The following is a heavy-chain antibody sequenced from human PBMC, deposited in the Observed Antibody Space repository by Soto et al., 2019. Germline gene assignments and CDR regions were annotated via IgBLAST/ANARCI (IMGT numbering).Heavy chain of an antibody. CDR1: GFTFSSYA. CDR2: ISGSGGST. D-gene: IGHD5-12*01. J-gene: IGHJ4*02. V-gene: IGHV3-23*01. CDR3: AKDLEVATLGEY. Sequence: GSLRLSCAASGFTFSSYAMSWVRQAPGKGLEWVSAISGSGGSTYYADSVKGRFTISRDNSKNTLYLQMNSLRAEDTAVYYCAKDLEVATLGEYWGQGTLVTGSS.